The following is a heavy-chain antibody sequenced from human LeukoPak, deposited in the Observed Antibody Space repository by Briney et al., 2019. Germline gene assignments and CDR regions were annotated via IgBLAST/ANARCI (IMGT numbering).Heavy chain of an antibody. CDR1: GGSISSYY. J-gene: IGHJ3*02. CDR2: IYYSGST. D-gene: IGHD6-13*01. CDR3: ARLASIAAAGHETFDI. V-gene: IGHV4-59*08. Sequence: SETLSLTCTVSGGSISSYYWSWIRQPPGKGLEWIGYIYYSGSTNYNPSLKSRVTISVDTSKNQFSLKLSSVTAADTAVYYCARLASIAAAGHETFDIWGQGTMVTVSS.